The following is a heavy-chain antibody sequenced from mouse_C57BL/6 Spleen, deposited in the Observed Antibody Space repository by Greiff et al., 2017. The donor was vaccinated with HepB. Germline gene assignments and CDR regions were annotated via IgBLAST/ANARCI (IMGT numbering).Heavy chain of an antibody. CDR2: ISDGGSYT. Sequence: EVKLVESGGGLVKPGGSLKLSCAASGFTFSSYAMSWVRQTPEKRLEWVATISDGGSYTYYPDNVKGRFTISRDNAKNNLYLQMSHLKSEDTAMYSCARDPEFYFDYWGQGTTLTFSS. CDR1: GFTFSSYA. V-gene: IGHV5-4*01. CDR3: ARDPEFYFDY. J-gene: IGHJ2*01.